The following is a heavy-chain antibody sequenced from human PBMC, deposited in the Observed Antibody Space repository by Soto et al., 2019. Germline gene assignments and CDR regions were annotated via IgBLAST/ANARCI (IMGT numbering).Heavy chain of an antibody. V-gene: IGHV3-23*01. CDR1: GFTFSYA. CDR2: VSGSGGST. CDR3: AKDRGVSIAAAGTIG. J-gene: IGHJ4*02. Sequence: GGSLRLSCAASGFTFSYAMSWVRRAPGKGLEWVSAVSGSGGSTYYADSVKGRFTISRDNSKNTLFLQMNSLSAEDTAVYYCAKDRGVSIAAAGTIGWGQGTLVTVSS. D-gene: IGHD6-13*01.